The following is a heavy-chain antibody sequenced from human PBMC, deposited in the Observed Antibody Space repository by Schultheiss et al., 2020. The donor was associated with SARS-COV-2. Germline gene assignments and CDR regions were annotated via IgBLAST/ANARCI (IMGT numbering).Heavy chain of an antibody. CDR3: AREAQEAYGMDV. V-gene: IGHV3-7*01. CDR1: GFTFRSYW. CDR2: IKQGGSEK. Sequence: GGSLRLSCATSGFTFRSYWMSWVRQAPGKGLEWVANIKQGGSEKHYVDSVKGRFTISRDDAKNSMYLQMNSLRVEDTAVYYCAREAQEAYGMDVCGQGSTVTVSS. J-gene: IGHJ6*02.